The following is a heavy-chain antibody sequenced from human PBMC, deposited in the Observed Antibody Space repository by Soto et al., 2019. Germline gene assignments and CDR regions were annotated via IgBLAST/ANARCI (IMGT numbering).Heavy chain of an antibody. CDR1: GGSFSGYY. Sequence: QVQLQQWGAGPLRPLETLSLTYGVSGGSFSGYYWAWIRQSPGKGLEWIGEINDRGSINYNPSLKSRVSISVDTSKNHYSLNLRSVTAADTAVYYCARESHDILTGPPWVWYFDLWDRGTLVTVSS. J-gene: IGHJ2*01. V-gene: IGHV4-34*01. D-gene: IGHD3-9*01. CDR3: ARESHDILTGPPWVWYFDL. CDR2: INDRGSI.